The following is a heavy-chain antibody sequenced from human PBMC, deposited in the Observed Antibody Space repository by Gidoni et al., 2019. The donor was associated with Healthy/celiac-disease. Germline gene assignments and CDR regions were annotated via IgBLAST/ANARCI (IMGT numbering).Heavy chain of an antibody. Sequence: QVQLVESGGGVVQPGRSLRLSCAASGFTFSSYGMHWVRQAPGKGLEWVAVIWYDGSNKYYADSVKGRFTISRDNSKNTLYLQMNSLRAEDTAVYYCARDAYPGAGDGSIDYWGQGTLVTVSS. V-gene: IGHV3-33*01. D-gene: IGHD1-26*01. J-gene: IGHJ4*02. CDR1: GFTFSSYG. CDR3: ARDAYPGAGDGSIDY. CDR2: IWYDGSNK.